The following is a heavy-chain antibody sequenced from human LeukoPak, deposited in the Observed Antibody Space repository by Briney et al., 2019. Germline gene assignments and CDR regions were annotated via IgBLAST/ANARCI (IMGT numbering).Heavy chain of an antibody. D-gene: IGHD4-17*01. CDR3: ARSDGDYYYYYYMDV. V-gene: IGHV3-23*01. CDR2: ISGSGGST. Sequence: GGSLRLSCAASGFTFSSYSMNLVRQAPGKVLEWVSAISGSGGSTYYADSVKGRFTISRDNSKNTLYLQMNSLRAEDTALYYCARSDGDYYYYYYMDVWGKGTTVTVSS. CDR1: GFTFSSYS. J-gene: IGHJ6*03.